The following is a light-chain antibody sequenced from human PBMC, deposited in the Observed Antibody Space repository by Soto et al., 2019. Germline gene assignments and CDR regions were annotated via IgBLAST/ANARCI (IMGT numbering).Light chain of an antibody. CDR1: SSDVGYYNY. CDR3: SSYTGSSTLYV. J-gene: IGLJ1*01. CDR2: EVS. Sequence: QSVLTQPASVSGSPGQSITISCTGTSSDVGYYNYVSWYQKHPGKAPKLMIYEVSKRPSGVSNRFSGSKSGNTASLTISGLQAEDEADYYCSSYTGSSTLYVFGTGTKLTVL. V-gene: IGLV2-14*01.